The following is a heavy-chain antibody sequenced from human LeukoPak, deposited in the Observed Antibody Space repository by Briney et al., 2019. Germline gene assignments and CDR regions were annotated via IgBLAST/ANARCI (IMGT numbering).Heavy chain of an antibody. J-gene: IGHJ3*02. CDR2: ISSSSSYI. V-gene: IGHV3-21*01. D-gene: IGHD6-19*01. CDR1: GFTFSSYS. CDR3: AGVWLADAFDI. Sequence: GGSLSLSCAASGFTFSSYSMNCVRQAPGGGLEWVSSISSSSSYIYYAASVKGRFTISRDNAKNLLYLQMNRLRAEDAAVYYCAGVWLADAFDIWGRGTMVTVSS.